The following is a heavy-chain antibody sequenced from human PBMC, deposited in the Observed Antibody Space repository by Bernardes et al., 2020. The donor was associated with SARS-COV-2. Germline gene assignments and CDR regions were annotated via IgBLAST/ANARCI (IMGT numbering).Heavy chain of an antibody. J-gene: IGHJ4*02. Sequence: ASVKVSCKPSGYTFTSYGINWVRQAPGQGLEWMGWIFVYNGNTNYAQKFQDRVTLTTDKTTSTAYMELRSLRSDDTAVYYCARDLDGSGSRLFDYWGQGTLVTVSS. D-gene: IGHD3-10*01. CDR1: GYTFTSYG. CDR3: ARDLDGSGSRLFDY. V-gene: IGHV1-18*01. CDR2: IFVYNGNT.